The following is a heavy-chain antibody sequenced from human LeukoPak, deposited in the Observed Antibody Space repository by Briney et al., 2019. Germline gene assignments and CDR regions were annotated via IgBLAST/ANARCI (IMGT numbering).Heavy chain of an antibody. J-gene: IGHJ4*02. D-gene: IGHD3-3*01. CDR1: GGSFRGYY. Sequence: SETLSLTCAVYGGSFRGYYWGWIRQPPGKGLEWIGEINHSGSTNYNPTLKRRVTISADTSKYQFSLQLSSVTAADTAVYYCAITSDFWSGYHDYWGQGTLVTVSS. CDR2: INHSGST. V-gene: IGHV4-34*01. CDR3: AITSDFWSGYHDY.